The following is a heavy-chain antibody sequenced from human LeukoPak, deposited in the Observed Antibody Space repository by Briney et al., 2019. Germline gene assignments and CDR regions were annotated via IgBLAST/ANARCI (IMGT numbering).Heavy chain of an antibody. CDR3: ARDHMKDAFDI. J-gene: IGHJ3*02. CDR1: GFIFRSYA. CDR2: ISSSGSTI. Sequence: PGGSLRLSCVASGFIFRSYAMSWVRQAPGKGLEWVSYISSSGSTIYYADSVKGRFTISRDNAKNSLYLQMNSLRAEDTAVYYCARDHMKDAFDIWGQGTMVTVSS. D-gene: IGHD2-21*01. V-gene: IGHV3-48*04.